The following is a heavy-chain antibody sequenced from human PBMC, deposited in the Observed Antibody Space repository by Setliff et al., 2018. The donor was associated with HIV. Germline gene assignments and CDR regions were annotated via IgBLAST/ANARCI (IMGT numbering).Heavy chain of an antibody. CDR2: IYYSGGT. CDR1: GGSISAYY. D-gene: IGHD3-3*01. J-gene: IGHJ4*02. V-gene: IGHV4-59*01. Sequence: SETLSLTCTVSGGSISAYYWSWIRQPPGKGLEWIGYIYYSGGTTYNPSLKSRVSMSVDTSRDQISLTLTSVTAADTAVYYCAGRSGNFDYWGQGTLVTVSS. CDR3: AGRSGNFDY.